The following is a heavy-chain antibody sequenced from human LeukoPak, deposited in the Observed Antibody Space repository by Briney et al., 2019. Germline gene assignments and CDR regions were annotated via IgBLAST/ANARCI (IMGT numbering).Heavy chain of an antibody. CDR1: GYTFTGYY. Sequence: ASVKASCKASGYTFTGYYMHWVRQAPGQGLEWMGWINPNSGGTNYAQKFQGRVTMTRDTSISTAYMELSRLRSDDTAVYYCARGVAAAGTGDAFDIWGQGTMVTVSS. D-gene: IGHD6-13*01. J-gene: IGHJ3*02. CDR2: INPNSGGT. CDR3: ARGVAAAGTGDAFDI. V-gene: IGHV1-2*02.